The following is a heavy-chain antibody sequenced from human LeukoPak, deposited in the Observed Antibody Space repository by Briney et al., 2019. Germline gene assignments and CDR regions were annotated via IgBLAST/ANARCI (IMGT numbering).Heavy chain of an antibody. D-gene: IGHD5-12*01. V-gene: IGHV4-4*07. CDR1: GGSISSYS. Sequence: SAPLSLTYTVSGGSISSYSWSWMRQPAGKGLEWIGRIYPRESPNYNPSLKSRVIMSVDKSKNQFSLKLRSVTAADTAVYYCAREWHHVFDYWGQGNLVTVSS. CDR2: IYPRESP. CDR3: AREWHHVFDY. J-gene: IGHJ4*02.